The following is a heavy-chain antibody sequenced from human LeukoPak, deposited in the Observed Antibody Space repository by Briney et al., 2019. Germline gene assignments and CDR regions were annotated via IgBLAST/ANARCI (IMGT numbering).Heavy chain of an antibody. CDR3: ARDQYYDSKGWFDP. J-gene: IGHJ5*02. CDR2: ISTYNGNT. V-gene: IGHV1-18*04. Sequence: GASVKVSCKASGYTFTSYYMHWVRQAPGQGLEWMGWISTYNGNTNYAQKLQGRVTITTDTSTSTVYMELRSLRSDDTAVYYCARDQYYDSKGWFDPWGQGTLVTVYS. CDR1: GYTFTSYY. D-gene: IGHD3-16*01.